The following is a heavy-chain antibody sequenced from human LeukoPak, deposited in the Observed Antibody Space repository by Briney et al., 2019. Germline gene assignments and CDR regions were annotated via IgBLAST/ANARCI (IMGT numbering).Heavy chain of an antibody. CDR3: AKDGGITIFGVDAFDI. V-gene: IGHV3-23*01. CDR2: ISGRGDTT. Sequence: GGSLRLSCTASEFTFSAYSMNWVRQTPGKGLEWVSAISGRGDTTYYADSVKGRFTISRDNSNNTVHLQMNSLRAEDTAVYYCAKDGGITIFGVDAFDIWGQGTMVTVSS. D-gene: IGHD3-3*01. J-gene: IGHJ3*02. CDR1: EFTFSAYS.